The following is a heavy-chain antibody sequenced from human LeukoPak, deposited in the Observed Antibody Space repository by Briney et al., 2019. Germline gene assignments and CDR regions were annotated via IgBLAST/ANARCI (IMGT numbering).Heavy chain of an antibody. CDR2: INQDGSET. J-gene: IGHJ4*02. CDR3: ARVRVSEDGFEY. CDR1: GFTYSSYW. V-gene: IGHV3-7*01. Sequence: PGGSLRLSCAASGFTYSSYWMSWVRQAPGKGLEWVANINQDGSETYYVDSVRGRFTISRDNAKNSLYLQMNSPRAEDTAVYYCARVRVSEDGFEYWGQGTLVTVSS. D-gene: IGHD5/OR15-5a*01.